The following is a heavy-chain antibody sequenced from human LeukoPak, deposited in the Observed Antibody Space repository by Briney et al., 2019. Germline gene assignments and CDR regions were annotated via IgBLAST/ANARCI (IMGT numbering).Heavy chain of an antibody. V-gene: IGHV3-9*01. CDR2: ISWNSGSI. Sequence: PGGSLRLSCAASGFTFDDYAMHWVRQAPGKGLEWVSGISWNSGSIGYADSVKGRFTISRDNAKNSLYLQMNSLRAEDAAVYYCARLIVVVPAALFDYWGQGTLVTVSS. CDR1: GFTFDDYA. J-gene: IGHJ4*02. CDR3: ARLIVVVPAALFDY. D-gene: IGHD2-2*01.